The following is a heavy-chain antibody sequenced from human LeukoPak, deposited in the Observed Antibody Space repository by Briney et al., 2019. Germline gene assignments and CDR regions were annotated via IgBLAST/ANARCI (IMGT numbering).Heavy chain of an antibody. CDR1: GGSISSYY. CDR2: IYYSGST. Sequence: SETLCLTCTVSGGSISSYYWSWIRQPPGKGLEWIGYIYYSGSTNYNPSLKSRVTISVDTSKNQFSLKLSSVTAADTAVYYCARALGYCTNGVCYTGIHFDYWGQGTLVTVSS. J-gene: IGHJ4*02. CDR3: ARALGYCTNGVCYTGIHFDY. D-gene: IGHD2-8*01. V-gene: IGHV4-59*01.